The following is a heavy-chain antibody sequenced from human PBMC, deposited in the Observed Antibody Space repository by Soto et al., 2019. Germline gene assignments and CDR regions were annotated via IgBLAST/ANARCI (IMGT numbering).Heavy chain of an antibody. J-gene: IGHJ4*02. Sequence: GGSLRLSCAASGFTFSSYAMHWVRQAPGKGLEWVAVISYDGSNKYYADSVKGRFTISRDNSKNTLYLQMNSLRAEDTAVYYCAREQWLVSKGFDYWGQGTLDTVSS. CDR1: GFTFSSYA. CDR3: AREQWLVSKGFDY. CDR2: ISYDGSNK. V-gene: IGHV3-30*04. D-gene: IGHD6-19*01.